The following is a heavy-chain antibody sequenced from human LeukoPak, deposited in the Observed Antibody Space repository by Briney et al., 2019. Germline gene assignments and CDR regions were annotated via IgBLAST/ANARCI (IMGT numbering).Heavy chain of an antibody. CDR1: GGSISSGDYY. CDR2: IYYSGST. Sequence: PSETLSLTCTVSGGSISSGDYYWGWIRQPPGKGLEWIGYIYYSGSTYYNPSLKSRFTISVDTSKNQFSLTLSSVTAADPAVYYLSRVRGGSYPSYYFDYWGQGTLVTVSS. D-gene: IGHD3-16*01. CDR3: SRVRGGSYPSYYFDY. J-gene: IGHJ4*02. V-gene: IGHV4-30-4*01.